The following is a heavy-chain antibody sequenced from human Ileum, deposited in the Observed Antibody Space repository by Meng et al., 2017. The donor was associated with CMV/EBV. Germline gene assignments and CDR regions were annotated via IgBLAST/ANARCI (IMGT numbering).Heavy chain of an antibody. V-gene: IGHV4-39*07. D-gene: IGHD3-3*01. Sequence: QLQLQESGPGLVKPSETLSLPCTASGGSTTSSTYYWGWIRQPPGKGLEWIGSVYYSGTTYYNPSLKSRVNMSIDTSKNRFSLKLSSATAADTAVYYCVRNVGFYSSQIAYWGQGALVTVSS. CDR2: VYYSGTT. CDR3: VRNVGFYSSQIAY. CDR1: GGSTTSSTYY. J-gene: IGHJ4*02.